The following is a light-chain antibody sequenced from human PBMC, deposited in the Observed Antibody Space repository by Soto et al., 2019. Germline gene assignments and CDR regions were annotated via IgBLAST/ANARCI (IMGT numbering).Light chain of an antibody. V-gene: IGKV3-20*01. Sequence: DIVLTQSPGTLSLSPGERATLSCSASQGVTSNYLAWFQQKPDQAPRLLIYGASSRATGIPDRFSGSGSGTDFTLTISRLEPEDFALYYCQQYGSSPFTFGPGTKVDI. J-gene: IGKJ3*01. CDR2: GAS. CDR1: QGVTSNY. CDR3: QQYGSSPFT.